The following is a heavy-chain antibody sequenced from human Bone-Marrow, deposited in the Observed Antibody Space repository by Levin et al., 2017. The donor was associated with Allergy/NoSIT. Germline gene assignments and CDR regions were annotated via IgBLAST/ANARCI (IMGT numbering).Heavy chain of an antibody. Sequence: VASVKVSCKASGYTFHGYYIHFVRQAPGQALEWMGWMDTNSRGTNYAEKFEGRFTMTWDTSITTAYMELSRLTSDDTAVYYCTGGGPAGCIGGSCRRSDHWGQGTLVTVSS. CDR2: MDTNSRGT. D-gene: IGHD2-15*01. J-gene: IGHJ4*02. CDR1: GYTFHGYY. V-gene: IGHV1-2*02. CDR3: TGGGPAGCIGGSCRRSDH.